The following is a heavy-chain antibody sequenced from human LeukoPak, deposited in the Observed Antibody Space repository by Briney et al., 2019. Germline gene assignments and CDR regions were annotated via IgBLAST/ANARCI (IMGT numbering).Heavy chain of an antibody. CDR1: GFTFSDYY. D-gene: IGHD3-22*01. V-gene: IGHV3-11*04. CDR2: ISSSGTAK. Sequence: GGSLRLSCAASGFTFSDYYMSWIRQAPGKGLEWVSYISSSGTAKYYADSVRGRFTISRDNAKNSLYLQMNSLRAEDTAVYYCARAMRYYDSSIDYWGQGTLVTVSS. CDR3: ARAMRYYDSSIDY. J-gene: IGHJ4*02.